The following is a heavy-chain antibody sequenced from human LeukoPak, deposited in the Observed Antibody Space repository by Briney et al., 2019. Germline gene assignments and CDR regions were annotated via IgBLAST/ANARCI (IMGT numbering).Heavy chain of an antibody. CDR2: INHSGST. J-gene: IGHJ5*02. Sequence: RSSETLSLTCSVYGGSFSGFYWNWIRQPPGKGLEWIGEINHSGSTHYSPSLKSRLSISVDPSKNQFSLKLSSVTAAGTAVYYCARGGGYCTNNVCPPWFDPWGQGALVTVSS. CDR1: GGSFSGFY. CDR3: ARGGGYCTNNVCPPWFDP. D-gene: IGHD2-8*01. V-gene: IGHV4-34*01.